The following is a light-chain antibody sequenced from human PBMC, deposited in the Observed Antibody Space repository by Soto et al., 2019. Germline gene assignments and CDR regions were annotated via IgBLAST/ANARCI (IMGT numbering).Light chain of an antibody. CDR1: QSVSSNY. V-gene: IGKV3-20*01. CDR3: QQYSGSPST. J-gene: IGKJ2*01. CDR2: GAS. Sequence: EIVLTQSPGTLPLSPGERATLSCRASQSVSSNYLFWYQQKPGQALRLLIYGASSRATGIPARFSGSGSGTDFALTISRLEPEDFAVYYCQQYSGSPSTFGQGTKLEIK.